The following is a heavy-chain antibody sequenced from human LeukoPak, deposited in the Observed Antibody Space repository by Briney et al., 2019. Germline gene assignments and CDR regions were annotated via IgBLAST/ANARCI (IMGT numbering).Heavy chain of an antibody. J-gene: IGHJ6*02. V-gene: IGHV1-8*01. CDR1: GYTFTSYD. CDR2: MNPNSGNT. Sequence: ASVKVSCKASGYTFTSYDINWVRQATGQGLEWMGWMNPNSGNTGYAQKFQGRVTMTRNTSISTAYMEPSSLRSEDAAVYYCWGSRTYYDILDYGMDVWGQGTTVTVSS. D-gene: IGHD3-9*01. CDR3: WGSRTYYDILDYGMDV.